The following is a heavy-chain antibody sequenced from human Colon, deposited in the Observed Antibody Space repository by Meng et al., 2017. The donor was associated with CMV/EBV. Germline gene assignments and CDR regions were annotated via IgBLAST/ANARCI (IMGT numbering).Heavy chain of an antibody. Sequence: GGSLRLSCAASGFSFSDFTMSWVRQAPGKGLEWVSSISRRSTYIYYTDSVKGRFTISRDNAQNSLYLQMNSLRAEDTAVYYCARDSFAGTAVKADFFDSWGQGTLVTVSS. CDR2: ISRRSTYI. CDR3: ARDSFAGTAVKADFFDS. D-gene: IGHD1-14*01. CDR1: GFSFSDFT. J-gene: IGHJ4*02. V-gene: IGHV3-21*06.